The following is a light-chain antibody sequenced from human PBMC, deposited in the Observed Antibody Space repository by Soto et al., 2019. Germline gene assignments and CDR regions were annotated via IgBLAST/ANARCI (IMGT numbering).Light chain of an antibody. J-gene: IGLJ1*01. Sequence: SDLNHVVYVSRSPGGARRIICTGTHSDIGNYNYVSWYQHLPGKAPKLMIYDVGSRPSGVSSRFSGSKSGNTASLAISGLQAEDEADYYCNSYREDHPRFYVFGTGTKVTVL. CDR3: NSYREDHPRFYV. CDR1: HSDIGNYNY. CDR2: DVG. V-gene: IGLV2-14*03.